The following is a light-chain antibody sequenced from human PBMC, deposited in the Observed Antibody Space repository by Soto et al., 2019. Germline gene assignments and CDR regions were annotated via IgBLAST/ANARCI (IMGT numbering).Light chain of an antibody. CDR3: SSFTSTSTYVV. CDR2: AVS. V-gene: IGLV2-14*01. J-gene: IGLJ3*02. CDR1: SSDIGGYNH. Sequence: QSALTQPASVSGSPGQAITISCTGTSSDIGGYNHVSWYQQHPGKAPKLIISAVSNRPSGVSNRFSGSKSGNTASLTISGLHAEDDADYYCSSFTSTSTYVVFGGGTKVTVL.